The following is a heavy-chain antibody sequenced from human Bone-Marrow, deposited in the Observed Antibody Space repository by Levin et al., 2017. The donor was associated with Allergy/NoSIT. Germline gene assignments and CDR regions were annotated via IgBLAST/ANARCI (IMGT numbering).Heavy chain of an antibody. J-gene: IGHJ4*02. Sequence: GGSLRLSCAASGFTFSDYYMSWIRQAPGKGLEWVSYISSSSGYTNYADSVRGRFTISRDNAKNLLHLQMNSLRAEDTAVYYCARGGLRYFDWLSNLDLLDYWGQGTLVTVSS. CDR2: ISSSSGYT. V-gene: IGHV3-11*05. CDR1: GFTFSDYY. CDR3: ARGGLRYFDWLSNLDLLDY. D-gene: IGHD3-9*01.